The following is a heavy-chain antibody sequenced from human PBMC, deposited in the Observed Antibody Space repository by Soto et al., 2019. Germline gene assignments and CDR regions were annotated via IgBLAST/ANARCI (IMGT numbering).Heavy chain of an antibody. V-gene: IGHV3-30*18. J-gene: IGHJ6*02. D-gene: IGHD4-17*01. CDR3: AKDFTPWFGDYFYYYYGMDV. Sequence: QVQLVESGGGVVQPGRSLRLSCADAGFTFSSYGMHWVRQAPGTGLEWEAVMSYDGSKYYADTVKGRFTISRDNSKNTLYLQINSLRPEDTAVYYCAKDFTPWFGDYFYYYYGMDVWGQGTTVTVSS. CDR2: MSYDGSK. CDR1: GFTFSSYG.